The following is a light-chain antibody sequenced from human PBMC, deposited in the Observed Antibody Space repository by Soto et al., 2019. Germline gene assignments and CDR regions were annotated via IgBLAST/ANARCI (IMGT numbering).Light chain of an antibody. Sequence: DVQMTQSPPTLSASIGDRVFITCRASQSIGTWMAWYQQKPGKAPELLIYDASNLESGVPSRFSGSGSGTEFTLIINGLQPADVATYYCQQYYVYPLTFGGGTKVEIE. J-gene: IGKJ4*01. V-gene: IGKV1-5*01. CDR2: DAS. CDR1: QSIGTW. CDR3: QQYYVYPLT.